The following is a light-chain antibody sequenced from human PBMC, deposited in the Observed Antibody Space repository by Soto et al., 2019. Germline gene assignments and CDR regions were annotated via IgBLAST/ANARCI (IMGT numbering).Light chain of an antibody. CDR3: HQYHPHST. Sequence: DIQMTQSPSTLSAFVGDRVTIACRASQNISSWLAWYQQKPGKAPKILIYKASTLESGVPARVSGSGSGTESSLTISSLQPDAFATYYCHQYHPHSTFGPGTKVDL. J-gene: IGKJ3*01. V-gene: IGKV1-5*03. CDR1: QNISSW. CDR2: KAS.